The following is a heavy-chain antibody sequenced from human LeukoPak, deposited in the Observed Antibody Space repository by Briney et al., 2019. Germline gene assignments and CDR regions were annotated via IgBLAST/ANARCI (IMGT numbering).Heavy chain of an antibody. V-gene: IGHV3-21*01. D-gene: IGHD1-26*01. CDR1: GFAFSSYS. CDR3: ARDAPSGSYYRAADY. Sequence: GGSLRLSCAASGFAFSSYSMNWVRQAPGTGLEWVSSISSSSSYIYYADSVKGRFTISRDNAKNSLYLQMNSLRAEDTAVYYCARDAPSGSYYRAADYWGQGTLVTVSS. CDR2: ISSSSSYI. J-gene: IGHJ4*02.